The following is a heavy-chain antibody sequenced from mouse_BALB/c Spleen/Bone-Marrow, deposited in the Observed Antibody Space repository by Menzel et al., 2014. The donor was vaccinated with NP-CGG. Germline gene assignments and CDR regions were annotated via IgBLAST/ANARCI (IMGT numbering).Heavy chain of an antibody. V-gene: IGHV1-69*01. CDR3: ARRYGHYWYFDA. CDR2: IDTSDSYT. Sequence: VKLQESGAELVMPGASVKMSCKASGYTFTDYWMHWVKQRPGQGLEWIGAIDTSDSYTTYNQNFKDKATLTVDESSSTAYMQFSSLTSEDSAVYYCARRYGHYWYFDAWGAGTTVTVSS. D-gene: IGHD2-10*02. CDR1: GYTFTDYW. J-gene: IGHJ1*01.